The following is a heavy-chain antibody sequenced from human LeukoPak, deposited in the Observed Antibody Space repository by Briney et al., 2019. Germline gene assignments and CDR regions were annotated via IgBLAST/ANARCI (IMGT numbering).Heavy chain of an antibody. CDR2: ISGSGGST. D-gene: IGHD4-17*01. CDR1: GFTFSSYS. CDR3: AKPLPPYGDTRFDY. V-gene: IGHV3-23*01. J-gene: IGHJ4*02. Sequence: GPSLRLSCAASGFTFSSYSMSWVRQAPGKGLEWVSAISGSGGSTYYADSVKGRFTISRDNSKNTLYLQMNSLRAEDTAVYYCAKPLPPYGDTRFDYWGQGTLVTVSS.